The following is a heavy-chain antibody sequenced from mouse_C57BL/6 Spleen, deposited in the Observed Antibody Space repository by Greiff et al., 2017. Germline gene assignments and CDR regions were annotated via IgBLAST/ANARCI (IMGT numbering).Heavy chain of an antibody. D-gene: IGHD2-4*01. CDR2: INPYNGGT. V-gene: IGHV1-19*01. J-gene: IGHJ3*01. CDR1: GYTFTDYY. Sequence: EVQLQQSGPVLVKPGASVKMSCKASGYTFTDYYMNWVKQSHGKSLEWIGVINPYNGGTSYNQKFKGKATLTVDKSSSTAYMELNSLTSEDSAVYYCARIYYDYDAFAYWGQGTLVTVSA. CDR3: ARIYYDYDAFAY.